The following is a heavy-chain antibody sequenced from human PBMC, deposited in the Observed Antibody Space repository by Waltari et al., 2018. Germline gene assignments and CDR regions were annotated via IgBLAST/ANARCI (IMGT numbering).Heavy chain of an antibody. J-gene: IGHJ3*01. CDR3: SSETSRGDAFDL. Sequence: QVQLVESGGGLVNPGGSLRLSCEGSGFTLRNFYMNWIRQAPGKGLEWFSYISGRGGVVYYADSGKGRFSISRDDAKNALYLQMDSLRAEDTAIYYCSSETSRGDAFDLWGQGTMVTVSS. CDR2: ISGRGGVV. V-gene: IGHV3-11*04. CDR1: GFTLRNFY.